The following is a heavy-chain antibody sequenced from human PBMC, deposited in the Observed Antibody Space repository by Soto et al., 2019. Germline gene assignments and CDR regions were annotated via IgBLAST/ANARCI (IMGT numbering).Heavy chain of an antibody. J-gene: IGHJ4*02. V-gene: IGHV4-34*01. CDR1: GGSFSDYY. CDR3: ARENTVTTGIDY. Sequence: KSSETLSLTCAVYGGSFSDYYWSWIRQPPGKGLEWIGEINHSGSTNYNPSLKSRVTISLDTSKNQFSLKLSSVTAADTAVYYCARENTVTTGIDYWGQGTLVTVSS. D-gene: IGHD4-4*01. CDR2: INHSGST.